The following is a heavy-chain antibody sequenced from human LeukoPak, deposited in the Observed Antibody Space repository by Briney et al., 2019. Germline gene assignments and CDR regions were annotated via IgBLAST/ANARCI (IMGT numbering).Heavy chain of an antibody. Sequence: KPSETLSLTCAVYGGSFSGYYWSWIRQPPGKGLEWIGEINHSGSTNYNPSLKSRVTISVDTSKNQFYLKLSSVTAADTAVYYCARGRWYSSGWYIVSGYYFDYWGQGTLVTVSS. CDR2: INHSGST. CDR1: GGSFSGYY. D-gene: IGHD6-19*01. CDR3: ARGRWYSSGWYIVSGYYFDY. J-gene: IGHJ4*02. V-gene: IGHV4-34*01.